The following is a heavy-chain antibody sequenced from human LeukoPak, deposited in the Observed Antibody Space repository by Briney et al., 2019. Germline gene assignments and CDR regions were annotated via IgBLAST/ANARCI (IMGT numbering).Heavy chain of an antibody. J-gene: IGHJ4*02. CDR1: GFTFSSYW. D-gene: IGHD3-3*01. V-gene: IGHV3-74*01. CDR2: INSDGSST. CDR3: AKDQYDFWSGYYNSFDN. Sequence: GGSLRLSCAASGFTFSSYWMHWVRQAPWKGLVWVSRINSDGSSTSYADSVKGRFTISRDNSKKTLFLQMNSLRVEDTAVYYCAKDQYDFWSGYYNSFDNWGQGTLVTVSS.